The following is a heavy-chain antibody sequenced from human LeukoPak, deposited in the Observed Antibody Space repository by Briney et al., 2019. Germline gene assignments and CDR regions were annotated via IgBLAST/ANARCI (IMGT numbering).Heavy chain of an antibody. CDR2: FYTSGST. D-gene: IGHD3-22*01. Sequence: SQTLSLTCTVSGGSISSGSYCWSWIRQPAGKGLEWIGRFYTSGSTNYNPSLKSRVTISVDTSKNQFSLKLSSVTAADTAVYYCARVSYDRSGFYSSKPEADAFEIWGQGTMVTVSS. J-gene: IGHJ3*02. CDR3: ARVSYDRSGFYSSKPEADAFEI. CDR1: GGSISSGSYC. V-gene: IGHV4-61*02.